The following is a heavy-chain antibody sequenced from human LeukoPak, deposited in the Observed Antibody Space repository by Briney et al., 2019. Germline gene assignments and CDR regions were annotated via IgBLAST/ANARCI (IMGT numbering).Heavy chain of an antibody. CDR3: ARQVAYYYDSSGYLYFDY. J-gene: IGHJ4*02. V-gene: IGHV4-59*01. Sequence: PSETLSLTCSVSGDSMTNYYWSWIRQPPGKGLEWIGYIYYSGSTNYNHSLKSRVTISVDTSKNQFSLKLSSVTAADTAVYYCARQVAYYYDSSGYLYFDYWGQGTLVTVSS. D-gene: IGHD3-22*01. CDR2: IYYSGST. CDR1: GDSMTNYY.